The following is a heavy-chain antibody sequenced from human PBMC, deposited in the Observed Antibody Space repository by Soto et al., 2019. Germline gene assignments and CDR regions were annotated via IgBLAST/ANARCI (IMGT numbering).Heavy chain of an antibody. CDR1: GFTLKTYT. D-gene: IGHD2-2*01. CDR3: ARGRGHPGPYCSTGGFHYYLDS. J-gene: IGHJ4*02. V-gene: IGHV3-21*02. Sequence: AQLVESGGGLVKPGGSLRLSCAVSGFTLKTYTMSWVRQAPGRGLEWVSAISSSSSYIYTADSLKGRFTISRDNAENSLFLQMDSLRVEDTAVYFCARGRGHPGPYCSTGGFHYYLDSWGQGILVTVSS. CDR2: ISSSSSYI.